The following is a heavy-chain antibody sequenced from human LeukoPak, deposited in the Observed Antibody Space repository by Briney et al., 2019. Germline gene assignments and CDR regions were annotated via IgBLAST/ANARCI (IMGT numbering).Heavy chain of an antibody. V-gene: IGHV3-11*01. D-gene: IGHD1-1*01. CDR3: ARDPTPMNDWFDP. Sequence: GGSLRLSCAASGFTFSDYYMSRIRQAPGKGLEWVSYISSSGSTIYYADSVKGRFTISRDNAKNSLYLQMNSLRAEDTAVYYCARDPTPMNDWFDPWGQGTLVTVSS. J-gene: IGHJ5*02. CDR1: GFTFSDYY. CDR2: ISSSGSTI.